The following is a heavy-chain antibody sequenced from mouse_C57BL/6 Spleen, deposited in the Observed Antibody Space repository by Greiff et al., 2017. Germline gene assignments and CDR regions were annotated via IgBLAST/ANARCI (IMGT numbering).Heavy chain of an antibody. V-gene: IGHV1-52*01. CDR3: ANSYYSNLYAMDY. D-gene: IGHD2-5*01. CDR2: SDPSDSET. CDR1: GYTFTSYW. Sequence: QVHVQQPGAELVRPGSSVKLSCKASGYTFTSYWMHWVKQRPIQGLEWIGNSDPSDSETHYNQKFKDKATLTVDKSSSTAYMQLSSQTSKDSAVYYCANSYYSNLYAMDYWGQGTSVTVSS. J-gene: IGHJ4*01.